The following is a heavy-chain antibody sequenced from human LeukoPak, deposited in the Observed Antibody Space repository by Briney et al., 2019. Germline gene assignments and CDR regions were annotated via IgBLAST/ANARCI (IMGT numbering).Heavy chain of an antibody. CDR2: IIPIFGTA. D-gene: IGHD5-12*01. CDR1: GGTFSSYA. J-gene: IGHJ4*02. CDR3: ARDRSPATLYYFDY. Sequence: SVKVSCKASGGTFSSYAISWVRQAPGQGLEWVGGIIPIFGTANYAQKFQGRVTITADESTSTAYMELSSLRSEDTAVYYCARDRSPATLYYFDYWGQGTLVTVSS. V-gene: IGHV1-69*13.